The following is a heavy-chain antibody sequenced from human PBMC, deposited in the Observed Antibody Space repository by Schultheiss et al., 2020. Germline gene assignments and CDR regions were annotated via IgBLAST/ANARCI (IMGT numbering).Heavy chain of an antibody. CDR1: GGSFSGYY. D-gene: IGHD2-2*01. J-gene: IGHJ5*02. CDR3: ARRIVAVPAAVGWFDP. CDR2: IYYSGST. Sequence: SETLSLTCAVYGGSFSGYYWSWIRQPPGKGLEWIGYIYYSGSTNYNPSIKSRVTISVDTSKNQFSLKLSSMTAADTAVYYCARRIVAVPAAVGWFDPWGQGTLVTVSS. V-gene: IGHV4-34*11.